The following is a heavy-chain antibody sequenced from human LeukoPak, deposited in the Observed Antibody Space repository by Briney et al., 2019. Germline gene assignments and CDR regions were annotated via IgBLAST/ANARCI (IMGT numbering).Heavy chain of an antibody. CDR3: ARGASILPFDY. V-gene: IGHV4-31*03. J-gene: IGHJ4*02. CDR2: IYYSGST. Sequence: SETLSLTCTVSGGSISSGGYYWSWIRQHPGKGLEWIGYIYYSGSTYYNPSLKSRVTISVDTSKNQFSLKLSSVTAADTAVYYCARGASILPFDYWGQGTLVTVSS. CDR1: GGSISSGGYY.